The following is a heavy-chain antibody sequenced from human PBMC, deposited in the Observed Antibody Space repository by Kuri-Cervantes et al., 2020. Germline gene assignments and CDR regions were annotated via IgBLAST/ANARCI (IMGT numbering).Heavy chain of an antibody. V-gene: IGHV3-23*01. Sequence: GGSLRLSCAASGFTFSSCAMSWVRQAPGKELEWVSVIGGNGGSTYYADSVKGRFTISRDNSKNTLYLQMNSLRAEDTAVYYCARSLEVWGSYRNAFDIWGQGTMVTVSS. CDR2: IGGNGGST. CDR1: GFTFSSCA. J-gene: IGHJ3*02. CDR3: ARSLEVWGSYRNAFDI. D-gene: IGHD3-16*01.